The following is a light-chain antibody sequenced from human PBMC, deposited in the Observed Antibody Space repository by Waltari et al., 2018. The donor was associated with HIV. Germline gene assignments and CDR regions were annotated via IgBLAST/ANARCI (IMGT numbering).Light chain of an antibody. V-gene: IGKV3-11*01. CDR2: DAS. Sequence: IVLTQSPATLSLSPWQRATLSCRASQSVSSYLAWYQQKPGQAPRLRIYDASNRATGIPARFSGSGAGTDFTLTISSLEPENFAVYYCQQRSNWPITFGQGTRLEIK. CDR3: QQRSNWPIT. J-gene: IGKJ5*01. CDR1: QSVSSY.